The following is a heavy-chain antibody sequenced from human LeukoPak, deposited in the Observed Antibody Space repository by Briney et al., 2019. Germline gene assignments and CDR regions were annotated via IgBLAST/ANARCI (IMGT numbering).Heavy chain of an antibody. J-gene: IGHJ5*02. CDR3: ARDWCGGDCWFDP. CDR1: GFTFSSYG. CDR2: IWYDGSNK. Sequence: GGSLRLSCAASGFTFSSYGMHWVRQAPGKGLEWVAVIWYDGSNKYYADSVKGRFTISRDNSKDTLYLQMNSLRAEDTAVYYCARDWCGGDCWFDPWGQGTLVTVSS. D-gene: IGHD2-21*02. V-gene: IGHV3-33*01.